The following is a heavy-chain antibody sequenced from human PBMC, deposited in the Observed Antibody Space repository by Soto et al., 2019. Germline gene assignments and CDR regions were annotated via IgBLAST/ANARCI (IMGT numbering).Heavy chain of an antibody. J-gene: IGHJ4*02. CDR3: AKWGGAGSDC. Sequence: EVQLVESGGGLVQPGGSLRLSCAASGFTFSSYYMSWVRQAQGKGLEWVANVNDDGGEKYYVDSVKGRFTVSRDNAENSLYVEMNSLRAEDTAVYYCAKWGGAGSDCWGQGPLVTVSS. CDR1: GFTFSSYY. D-gene: IGHD1-26*01. CDR2: VNDDGGEK. V-gene: IGHV3-7*01.